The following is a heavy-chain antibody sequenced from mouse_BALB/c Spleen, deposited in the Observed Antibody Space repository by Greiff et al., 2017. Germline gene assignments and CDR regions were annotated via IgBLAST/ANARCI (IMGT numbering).Heavy chain of an antibody. CDR1: GYTFTSYD. J-gene: IGHJ4*01. Sequence: QVQLQHSGPELVKPGALVKISCKASGYTFTSYDINWVKQRPGQGLEWIGWIYPGDGSTKYNEKFKGKATLTADKSSSTAYMQLSSLTSENSAVYFCARSRGYEGYYAMDYWGQGTSVTVSS. D-gene: IGHD2-14*01. CDR2: IYPGDGST. CDR3: ARSRGYEGYYAMDY. V-gene: IGHV1S56*01.